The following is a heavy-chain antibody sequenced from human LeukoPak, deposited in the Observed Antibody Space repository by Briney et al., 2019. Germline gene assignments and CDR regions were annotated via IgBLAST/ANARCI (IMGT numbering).Heavy chain of an antibody. D-gene: IGHD6-13*01. CDR2: ITINGDST. Sequence: GGSLRLSCSASGFTFRSYGMHWVRQTPGKGLEHVSAITINGDSTYYGDSVKGRFTISRDNSKNTLFLQMSSLSAEDTAIYYCVKSRSWYHFDYWGQGALVTVSS. V-gene: IGHV3-64D*09. J-gene: IGHJ4*02. CDR3: VKSRSWYHFDY. CDR1: GFTFRSYG.